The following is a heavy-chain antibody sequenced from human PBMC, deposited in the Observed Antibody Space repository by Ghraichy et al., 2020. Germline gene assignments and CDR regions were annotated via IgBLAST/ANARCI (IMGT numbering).Heavy chain of an antibody. Sequence: GGSLSLSCAASGFTFSSYYMNWVCQAPGKGLEWVSSISSSSSYISYADSLKGRFTISRDNAKNSLYLQMKSLRAEETAVYYCVRADYTVNYDGLNWFDPWGEATLVTVSS. CDR1: GFTFSSYY. CDR3: VRADYTVNYDGLNWFDP. CDR2: ISSSSSYI. V-gene: IGHV3-21*01. D-gene: IGHD1-7*01. J-gene: IGHJ5*02.